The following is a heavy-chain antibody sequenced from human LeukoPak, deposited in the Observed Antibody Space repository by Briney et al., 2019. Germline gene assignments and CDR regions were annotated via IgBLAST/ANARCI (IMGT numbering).Heavy chain of an antibody. Sequence: GGSLRLSCAASGFTFSSYAMSWVRQAPGKGLEWVSGISGSGGRTYYAASVKGRLTISRDNSKNTLYLQMNSLRAEDTAVYYCAKGRYYGSGKSGYFEYWGQGTLVTVSS. V-gene: IGHV3-23*01. J-gene: IGHJ4*02. CDR3: AKGRYYGSGKSGYFEY. D-gene: IGHD3-10*01. CDR1: GFTFSSYA. CDR2: ISGSGGRT.